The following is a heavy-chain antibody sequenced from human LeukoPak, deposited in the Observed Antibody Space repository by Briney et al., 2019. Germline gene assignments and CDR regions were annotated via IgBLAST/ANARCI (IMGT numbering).Heavy chain of an antibody. J-gene: IGHJ5*02. D-gene: IGHD2-15*01. CDR3: ARSFQGYCSGDSCYPPFDP. CDR1: GYSFTSYW. Sequence: GESLRISCKGSGYSFTSYWISWVRQMPGKGLEWMGRIDPSDSYTNYSPSFQGHVTISADKSISTAYLQWSSLKASDTAMYYCARSFQGYCSGDSCYPPFDPWGQGTLVTVSS. CDR2: IDPSDSYT. V-gene: IGHV5-10-1*01.